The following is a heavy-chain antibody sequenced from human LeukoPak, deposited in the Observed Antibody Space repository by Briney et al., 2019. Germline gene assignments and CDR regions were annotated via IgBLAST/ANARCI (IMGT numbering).Heavy chain of an antibody. V-gene: IGHV1-2*02. Sequence: ASVKVFCKTSGYTFTAYYIHWVRQAPGQGLEWMGWINPNTGGTSYAQKSQGRVTMSRDTSISTAYMELSRLSSDDTAVYYCARDYYDRFGYGAFDYWGQGTLVTVSS. CDR2: INPNTGGT. CDR3: ARDYYDRFGYGAFDY. J-gene: IGHJ4*02. D-gene: IGHD3-22*01. CDR1: GYTFTAYY.